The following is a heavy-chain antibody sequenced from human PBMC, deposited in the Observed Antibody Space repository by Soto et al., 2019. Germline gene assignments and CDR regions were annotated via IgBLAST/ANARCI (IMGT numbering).Heavy chain of an antibody. CDR2: IYYSGST. J-gene: IGHJ4*02. D-gene: IGHD4-17*01. CDR1: GGSISSYY. V-gene: IGHV4-59*01. Sequence: SETLSLTCTVSGGSISSYYWSWIRQPPGKGLEWIGYIYYSGSTNYNPSLKSRVTISVDTSNNQFSLKLSSVTAADTAVYYCARAKTVTTSYFDYWGQGTLVTVSS. CDR3: ARAKTVTTSYFDY.